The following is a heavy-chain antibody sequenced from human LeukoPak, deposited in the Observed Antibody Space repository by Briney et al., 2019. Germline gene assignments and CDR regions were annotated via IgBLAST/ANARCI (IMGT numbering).Heavy chain of an antibody. CDR1: GGSISSGGYY. V-gene: IGHV4-31*03. D-gene: IGHD1-26*01. CDR3: ARGSATRYYYYMDV. Sequence: SETLSLTCTVSGGSISSGGYYWSWIRQHPGKGLEWIGYIYYSGSTYYNPSLKSRVTISVDTSKNQFSLKLSSVTAADTAVYYCARGSATRYYYYMDVWGKGTTVTASS. J-gene: IGHJ6*03. CDR2: IYYSGST.